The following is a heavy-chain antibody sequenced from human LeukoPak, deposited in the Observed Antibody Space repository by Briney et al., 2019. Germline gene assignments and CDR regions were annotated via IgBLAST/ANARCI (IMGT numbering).Heavy chain of an antibody. CDR1: GGSISSYY. CDR2: IYYSGST. CDR3: ARDVGYCSGGSCSYYYGMDV. V-gene: IGHV4-59*01. Sequence: SETLSLTCTVSGGSISSYYWSWIRQPPGKGLEWIGYIYYSGSTNYNPSLKSRVTISVDTSKNQFSLKLSSVTAADTAVYYCARDVGYCSGGSCSYYYGMDVWGQGTTVTVSS. J-gene: IGHJ6*02. D-gene: IGHD2-15*01.